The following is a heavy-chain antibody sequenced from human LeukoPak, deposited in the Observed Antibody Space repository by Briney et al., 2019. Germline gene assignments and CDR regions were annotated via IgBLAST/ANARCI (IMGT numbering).Heavy chain of an antibody. Sequence: ASVKVSCKASGYTFTSYGISWVRQAPGQGLEWMGWISAYNGNTNYAQKLQGRVTMTTDTSTSTAYMELRSLRSDDKAVYYCARDYPGNSRSIAVGRYYYYYGMDVWGQGTTVTVSS. CDR1: GYTFTSYG. CDR2: ISAYNGNT. CDR3: ARDYPGNSRSIAVGRYYYYYGMDV. D-gene: IGHD6-19*01. V-gene: IGHV1-18*01. J-gene: IGHJ6*02.